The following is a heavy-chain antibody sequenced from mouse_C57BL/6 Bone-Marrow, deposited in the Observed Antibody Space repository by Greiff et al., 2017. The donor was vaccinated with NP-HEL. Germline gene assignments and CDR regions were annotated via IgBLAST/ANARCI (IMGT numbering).Heavy chain of an antibody. CDR3: ARREGPYYYGSSSYAMDY. V-gene: IGHV1-69*01. D-gene: IGHD1-1*01. CDR2: IDPSDSYT. J-gene: IGHJ4*01. Sequence: QVQLKQPGAELVMPGASVKLSCKASGYTFTSYWMHWVKQRPGQGLEWIGEIDPSDSYTNYNQKFKGKSTLTVDKSSSTAYMQLSSLTSEDSAVYYCARREGPYYYGSSSYAMDYWGQGTSVTVSS. CDR1: GYTFTSYW.